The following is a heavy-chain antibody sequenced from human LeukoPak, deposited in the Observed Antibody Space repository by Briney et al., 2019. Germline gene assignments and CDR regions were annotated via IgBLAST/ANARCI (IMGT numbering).Heavy chain of an antibody. V-gene: IGHV4-34*01. J-gene: IGHJ4*02. D-gene: IGHD4-17*01. CDR2: INHSGSA. CDR1: GGSFSGYY. CDR3: ARGQATVTTH. Sequence: KPSETLSLTCTVSGGSFSGYYCTWIRQPPGKGLEWIGEINHSGSANYNPSLKSRVTISLDTSKNQFSLKLSSVTAADTAVYYCARGQATVTTHWGQGTLVTVSS.